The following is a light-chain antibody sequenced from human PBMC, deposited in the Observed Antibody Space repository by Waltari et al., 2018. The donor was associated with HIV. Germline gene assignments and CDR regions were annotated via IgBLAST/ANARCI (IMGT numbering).Light chain of an antibody. CDR3: QHYDDSPQKST. V-gene: IGKV3-20*01. CDR1: QSVSIDS. J-gene: IGKJ3*01. Sequence: EIVLTQSPGTLSLSPGERATLSCRTSQSVSIDSLTWYQQKPGQAPRLLIYYASSRATGIPDRFTGSGSGTDFTLTISRLEPEDFAVYYCQHYDDSPQKSTFGPGTKVDMK. CDR2: YAS.